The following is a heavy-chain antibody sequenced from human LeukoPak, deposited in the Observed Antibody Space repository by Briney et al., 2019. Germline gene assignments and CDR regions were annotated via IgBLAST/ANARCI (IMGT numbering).Heavy chain of an antibody. CDR3: ARGFPYYYDSSGYYVDY. CDR1: GGSISSGSYY. V-gene: IGHV4-61*02. CDR2: IYTSGSN. Sequence: SETLSLTCTVSGGSISSGSYYWSWIRQPAGKGLEWIGRIYTSGSNNYNPSLKSRVTISVDTSKNQFSLKLSLVTAADTAVYYCARGFPYYYDSSGYYVDYWGQGTLVTVSS. J-gene: IGHJ4*02. D-gene: IGHD3-22*01.